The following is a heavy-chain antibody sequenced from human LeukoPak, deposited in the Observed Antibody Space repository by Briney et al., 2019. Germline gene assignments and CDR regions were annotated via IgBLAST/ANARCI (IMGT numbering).Heavy chain of an antibody. CDR2: INPQNTGT. Sequence: VASVKVSCKASGYTFTGYYIHWVRQAPGQGLEWMGWINPQNTGTNYAQKFQDRVTMTRDTSIRTAYMVLIRLKSDDTAVFYCARGGPLEWAPDAFDLWGQGTMVTVSS. CDR3: ARGGPLEWAPDAFDL. CDR1: GYTFTGYY. D-gene: IGHD1-1*01. V-gene: IGHV1-2*02. J-gene: IGHJ3*01.